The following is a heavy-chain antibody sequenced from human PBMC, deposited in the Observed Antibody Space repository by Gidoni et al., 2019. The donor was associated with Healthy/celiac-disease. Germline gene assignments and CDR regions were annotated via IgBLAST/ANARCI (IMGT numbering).Heavy chain of an antibody. CDR2: ISGSGGST. CDR1: GFTFSRYA. CDR3: AKTVYGSGSNYYYYYMDV. Sequence: EVHLLESGGGLVQPGGSLRLSCAASGFTFSRYALSWVRQAPGKGLEWVSAISGSGGSTYYAASVKGRFTISRDNSKNTLYLQMNSLRAEDTAVYYCAKTVYGSGSNYYYYYMDVWGKGTTVTVSS. J-gene: IGHJ6*03. D-gene: IGHD3-10*01. V-gene: IGHV3-23*01.